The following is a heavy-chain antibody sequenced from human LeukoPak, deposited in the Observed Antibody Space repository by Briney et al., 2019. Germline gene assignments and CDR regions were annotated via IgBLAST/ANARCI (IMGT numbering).Heavy chain of an antibody. V-gene: IGHV1-2*02. J-gene: IGHJ5*02. CDR1: GYTFTSYD. D-gene: IGHD5-18*01. Sequence: ASVKVSCKASGYTFTSYDINWVRQAPGQGLEWMGWINPNSGGTNYAQKFQGRVTMTRDTSISTAYMELSRLRSDDTAVYYCARGGGYSSNWFDPWGQGTLVTVSS. CDR3: ARGGGYSSNWFDP. CDR2: INPNSGGT.